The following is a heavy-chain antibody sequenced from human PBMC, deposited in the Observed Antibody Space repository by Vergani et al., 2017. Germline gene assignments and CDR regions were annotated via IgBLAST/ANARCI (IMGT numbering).Heavy chain of an antibody. Sequence: EVQLVQSGAEVKKPGESLKISCQISGYSFTKYWIGWVRQMPGKGLEWMGIIHPADSDTRYSPSFQGQVTISVDKSISTAYLQRSSLRASDSAMYYCARLYWRDSSGSKYFDYWGQGTLVTVSS. CDR3: ARLYWRDSSGSKYFDY. CDR1: GYSFTKYW. V-gene: IGHV5-51*01. CDR2: IHPADSDT. D-gene: IGHD2-8*02. J-gene: IGHJ4*02.